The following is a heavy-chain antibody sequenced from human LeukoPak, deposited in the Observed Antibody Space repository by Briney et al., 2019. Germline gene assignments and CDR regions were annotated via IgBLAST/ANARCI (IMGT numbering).Heavy chain of an antibody. CDR1: GFTFSTYA. D-gene: IGHD2-15*01. CDR2: LSGSGGTT. CDR3: ARDHGGSTDV. V-gene: IGHV3-23*01. Sequence: GGSLRLSCAASGFTFSTYAMSWVRQAPGKGLEWVSSLSGSGGTTYYADSVKGRFTISRDNAKNSLYLQMNSLRAEDTAVYYCARDHGGSTDVWGQGTTVTVSS. J-gene: IGHJ6*02.